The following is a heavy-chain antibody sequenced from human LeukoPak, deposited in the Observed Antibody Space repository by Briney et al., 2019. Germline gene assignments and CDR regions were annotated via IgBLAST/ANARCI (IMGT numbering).Heavy chain of an antibody. Sequence: GGSLRLSCVASGFTFRTDWMSWVRQAPGKGPEWVASIKDDGSEIYYVDSVRGRFTISRDNAKNSLYLQMDSLRAEDTAVYYCAREWNWGQGSLVTVSS. CDR3: AREWN. CDR1: GFTFRTDW. V-gene: IGHV3-7*01. CDR2: IKDDGSEI. J-gene: IGHJ4*02.